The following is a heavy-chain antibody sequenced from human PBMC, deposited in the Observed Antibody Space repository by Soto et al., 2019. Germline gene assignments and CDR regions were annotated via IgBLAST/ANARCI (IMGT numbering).Heavy chain of an antibody. CDR2: TIPALGKT. CDR1: GDNFKKNV. D-gene: IGHD3-10*01. V-gene: IGHV1-69*10. J-gene: IGHJ6*02. Sequence: PSVKVSCKTSGDNFKKNVITWVRQAPGQGLEWMGGTIPALGKTHYIEKFQGRVTITVDDATRTVYMEVRDLTSEDTAIYYCARGPFRPSAMDVWGHGTTVTVSS. CDR3: ARGPFRPSAMDV.